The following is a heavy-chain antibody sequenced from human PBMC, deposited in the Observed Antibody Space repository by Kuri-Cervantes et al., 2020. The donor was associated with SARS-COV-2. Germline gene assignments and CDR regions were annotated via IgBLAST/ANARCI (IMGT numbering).Heavy chain of an antibody. CDR1: GASISSSTYY. Sequence: ESLKISCTVSGASISSSTYYWGWIRQSPGKGLEWLGSIYESGDTYYSSSLKSRLSLSVDTSKNQFSLKLTSVTAADTAIYYCARGRDYSFSSYYYYGMDVWGQGTTVTVSS. CDR3: ARGRDYSFSSYYYYGMDV. V-gene: IGHV4-39*01. CDR2: IYESGDT. J-gene: IGHJ6*02. D-gene: IGHD4-11*01.